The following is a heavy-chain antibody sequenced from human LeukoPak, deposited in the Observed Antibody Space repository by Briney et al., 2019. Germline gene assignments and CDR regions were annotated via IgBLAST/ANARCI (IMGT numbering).Heavy chain of an antibody. J-gene: IGHJ4*02. CDR1: GFTFSSYE. CDR3: ASVVPSDY. Sequence: PGGSLLLSCAASGFTFSSYEMSWVRQAPGKGLEWVSVIYSGGSTYYADSVKGRFTISRDNSKNTLYLQMNSLRAEDTAVYYCASVVPSDYWGQGTLVTVSS. V-gene: IGHV3-66*02. CDR2: IYSGGST. D-gene: IGHD2-2*01.